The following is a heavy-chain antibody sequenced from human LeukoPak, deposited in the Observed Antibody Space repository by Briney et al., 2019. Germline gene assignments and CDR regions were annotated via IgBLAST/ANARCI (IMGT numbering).Heavy chain of an antibody. CDR3: ARARQYCSGGSCYLFGYFDY. CDR2: ISYDGSNK. V-gene: IGHV3-30*03. Sequence: GGSLRLSCAASGFTVSNNYMSWVRQAPGKGLERVAVISYDGSNKYYADSVKGRFTISRDNSKNTLYLQMNSLRAEDTAVYYCARARQYCSGGSCYLFGYFDYWGQGTLVTVSS. CDR1: GFTVSNNY. J-gene: IGHJ4*02. D-gene: IGHD2-15*01.